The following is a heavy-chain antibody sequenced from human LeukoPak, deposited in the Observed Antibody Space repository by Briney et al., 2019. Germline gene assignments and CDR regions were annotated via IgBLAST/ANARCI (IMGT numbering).Heavy chain of an antibody. V-gene: IGHV3-7*03. CDR1: GFTFSSHW. Sequence: GGSLRLSCAASGFTFSSHWMSWVRQAPGKGLEWVANIKKDGSEKYYVDSVKGRFTISRDNAKNTLYLQMNSLRAEDTALYYCARGYYDLYFFDYWGQGTLVTVSA. J-gene: IGHJ4*02. CDR3: ARGYYDLYFFDY. CDR2: IKKDGSEK. D-gene: IGHD3-22*01.